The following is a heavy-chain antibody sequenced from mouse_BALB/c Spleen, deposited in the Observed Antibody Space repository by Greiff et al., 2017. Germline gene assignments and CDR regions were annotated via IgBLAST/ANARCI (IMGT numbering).Heavy chain of an antibody. D-gene: IGHD1-2*01. Sequence: QVHVKQSGAELAKPGASVKMSCKASGYTFTSYWMHWVKQRPGQGLEWIGYINPSTGYTEYNQKFKDKATLTADKSSSTAYMQLSSLTSEDSAVYYCAPYDGAMDYWGQGTSVTVSS. J-gene: IGHJ4*01. CDR3: APYDGAMDY. V-gene: IGHV1-7*01. CDR2: INPSTGYT. CDR1: GYTFTSYW.